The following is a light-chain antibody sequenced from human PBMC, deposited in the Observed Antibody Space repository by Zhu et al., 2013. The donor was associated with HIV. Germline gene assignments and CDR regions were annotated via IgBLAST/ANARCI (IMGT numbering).Light chain of an antibody. V-gene: IGLV2-14*01. J-gene: IGLJ3*02. Sequence: QSALTQAASVSGSPGQSITISCTGTSSDVGGYNYVSWYQHHPGKAPKLMIHEVSKRPSGVSNRFSGSKSGNTASLTISGLQPEDEAEYYXTSYTTATLLSWVFGGGTKLTVL. CDR1: SSDVGGYNY. CDR3: TSYTTATLLSWV. CDR2: EVS.